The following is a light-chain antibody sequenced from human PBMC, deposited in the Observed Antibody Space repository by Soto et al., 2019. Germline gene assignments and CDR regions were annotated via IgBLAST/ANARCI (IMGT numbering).Light chain of an antibody. CDR3: QSCRKVPYI. Sequence: DIQMTQSPSSLSASAGDSVTITCRASHFISNFLAWYHLRPGKPPRLLIYSATTLHSGVPSRFRGSGVGTDFTLTISGLQPEDAGTYYCQSCRKVPYIFAQGTRVE. V-gene: IGKV1-27*01. J-gene: IGKJ2*01. CDR1: HFISNF. CDR2: SAT.